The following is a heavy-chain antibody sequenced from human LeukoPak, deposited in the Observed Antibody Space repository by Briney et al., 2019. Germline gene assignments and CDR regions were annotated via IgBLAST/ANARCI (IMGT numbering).Heavy chain of an antibody. CDR2: MNPNSGNT. V-gene: IGHV1-8*01. Sequence: ASVKVSCKASGYTFTSYDINWVRQATGQGLEWVGWMNPNSGNTGYAQKFQGRVTMTRNTSISTAYMELSSLRSEDTAVYYCARGLRITMVRGGSYLVYWGQGTLVTVSS. CDR3: ARGLRITMVRGGSYLVY. D-gene: IGHD3-10*01. CDR1: GYTFTSYD. J-gene: IGHJ4*02.